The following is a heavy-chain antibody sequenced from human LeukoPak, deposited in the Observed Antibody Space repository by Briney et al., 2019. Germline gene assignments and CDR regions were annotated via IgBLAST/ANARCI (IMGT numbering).Heavy chain of an antibody. Sequence: SETLSLTCAVYGGSFSGYYWSWIRQPPGEGLEWIGEINHSGSTNYNPSLKSRVTISVDTSKNQFSLKLSSVTAADTAVYYCARDNRLYAFDIWGQGTMVTVSS. V-gene: IGHV4-34*01. D-gene: IGHD3-16*02. J-gene: IGHJ3*02. CDR2: INHSGST. CDR3: ARDNRLYAFDI. CDR1: GGSFSGYY.